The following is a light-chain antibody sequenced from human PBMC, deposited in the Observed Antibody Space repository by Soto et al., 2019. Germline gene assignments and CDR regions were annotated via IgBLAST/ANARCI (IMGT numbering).Light chain of an antibody. CDR3: SSYTSSSTLDVV. CDR1: SSDVGGYNY. V-gene: IGLV2-14*01. J-gene: IGLJ2*01. Sequence: QSALTQPASVSGSPGQSITISCTGTSSDVGGYNYVSWYQQHPGKAPQLMIYDVSNRPSGVSNRFSGSKSGNTASLTISGLQADDEADYYCSSYTSSSTLDVVFGGGTKVTVL. CDR2: DVS.